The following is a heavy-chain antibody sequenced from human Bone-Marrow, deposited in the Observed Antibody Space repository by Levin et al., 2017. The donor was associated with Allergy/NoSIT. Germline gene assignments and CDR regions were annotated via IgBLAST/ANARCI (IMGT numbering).Heavy chain of an antibody. Sequence: SQTLSLTCTVSGDSISGSTYYWGWIRQPPGKGLEWIGTMYHSGNTYYNPSLKSRVTLSVDTSKNQFSLRLSSVTAADTAVYYCARQKSYSLDSWGQGTLVTVSS. V-gene: IGHV4-39*01. J-gene: IGHJ4*02. CDR2: MYHSGNT. CDR3: ARQKSYSLDS. CDR1: GDSISGSTYY. D-gene: IGHD5-12*01.